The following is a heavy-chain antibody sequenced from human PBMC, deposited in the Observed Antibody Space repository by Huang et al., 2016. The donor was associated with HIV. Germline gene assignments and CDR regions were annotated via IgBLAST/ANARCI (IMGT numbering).Heavy chain of an antibody. CDR2: IYYSGTT. D-gene: IGHD5-18*01. CDR3: ARHQAYGYYFRGFDV. CDR1: GGSIISKYHH. V-gene: IGHV4-39*01. Sequence: QVQLEESGPGLVKPSETLSLTCTVSGGSIISKYHHWGWIRQPPGKRLEWIGSIYYSGTTHYNPSLKSRVTISGDTSENHFCLRLDSTIAADTAVYDCARHQAYGYYFRGFDVWGQGAIVTVSS. J-gene: IGHJ3*01.